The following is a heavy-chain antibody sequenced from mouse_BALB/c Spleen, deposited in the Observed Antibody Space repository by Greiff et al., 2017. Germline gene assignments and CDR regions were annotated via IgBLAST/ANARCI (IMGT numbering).Heavy chain of an antibody. Sequence: EVQRVESGGGLVKPGGSLKLSCAASGFTFSDYYMYWVRQTPEKRLEWVATISDGGSYTYYPDSVKGRFTISRDNAKNNLYLQMSSLKSEDTAMYYCAREGARWLLRAMDYWGQGTSVTVSS. J-gene: IGHJ4*01. CDR3: AREGARWLLRAMDY. CDR1: GFTFSDYY. CDR2: ISDGGSYT. D-gene: IGHD2-3*01. V-gene: IGHV5-4*02.